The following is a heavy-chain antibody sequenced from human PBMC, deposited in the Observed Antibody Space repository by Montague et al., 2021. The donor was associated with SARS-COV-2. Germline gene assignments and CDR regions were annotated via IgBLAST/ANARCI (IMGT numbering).Heavy chain of an antibody. CDR3: ARDLGGIDV. CDR1: GGSIIYGGYF. V-gene: IGHV4-31*03. J-gene: IGHJ6*02. CDR2: IDKSGTT. D-gene: IGHD3-10*01. Sequence: TLSLTCTVSGGSIIYGGYFWNWIRQHPGKGLVWIGYIDKSGTTQYNPSLKSRVSLSVDTSKNQFSLNWRSATAADTAFYSCARDLGGIDVWGQGTTVIVSS.